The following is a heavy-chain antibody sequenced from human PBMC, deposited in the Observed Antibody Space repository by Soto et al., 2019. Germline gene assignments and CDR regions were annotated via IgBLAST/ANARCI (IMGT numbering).Heavy chain of an antibody. J-gene: IGHJ3*02. CDR2: LSYDGNNN. Sequence: QVQLVESGGGVVQPGRSLRLSCAASGFTFSSYGMHWVRQAPGKGLEWVAFLSYDGNNNYYADSVRGRSTISRDNSKNTLSLQMNSLRSDDTAVYYCARVHYWRQWGAFDIWGQGTMVTVSS. V-gene: IGHV3-30*03. CDR3: ARVHYWRQWGAFDI. D-gene: IGHD6-19*01. CDR1: GFTFSSYG.